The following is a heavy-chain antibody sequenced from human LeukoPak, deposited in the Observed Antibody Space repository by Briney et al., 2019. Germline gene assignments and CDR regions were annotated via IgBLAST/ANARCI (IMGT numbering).Heavy chain of an antibody. D-gene: IGHD2-15*01. CDR2: IIPILGIA. CDR3: ARDPAVVVVAATPSYGMDV. J-gene: IGHJ6*02. CDR1: GGTFSSYA. Sequence: SVKVSCKASGGTFSSYAISWVRQAPGQGLEWMGRIIPILGIANYAQKFQGRVTITADKSTSTAYMELSSLRSEDTAVYYCARDPAVVVVAATPSYGMDVWGQGTTVTVSS. V-gene: IGHV1-69*04.